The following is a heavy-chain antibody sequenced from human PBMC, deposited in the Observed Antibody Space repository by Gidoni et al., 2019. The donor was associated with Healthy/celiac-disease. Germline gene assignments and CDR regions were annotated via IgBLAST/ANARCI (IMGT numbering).Heavy chain of an antibody. V-gene: IGHV1-69*06. J-gene: IGHJ6*02. CDR2: IIPTFGTA. CDR1: GGTFSSYA. Sequence: QVQLVQSGAEVKKPGSSVKVSCKASGGTFSSYAISWVRQAPGQGLEWMGGIIPTFGTANYAQKFQGRVTITADKSTSTAYMELSSLRSEDTAVYYCARVPEVRGDPEITDIVVVPAAIPPVYYYYGMDVWGQGTTVTVSS. CDR3: ARVPEVRGDPEITDIVVVPAAIPPVYYYYGMDV. D-gene: IGHD2-2*02.